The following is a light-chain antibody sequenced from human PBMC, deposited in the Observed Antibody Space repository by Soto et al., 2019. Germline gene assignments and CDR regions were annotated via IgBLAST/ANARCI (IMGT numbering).Light chain of an antibody. CDR2: DAS. CDR3: QQYNSYRT. J-gene: IGKJ1*01. CDR1: QSISRW. V-gene: IGKV1-5*01. Sequence: DIQMTQSPSALASSVGDRVTISFRASQSISRWLAWYQQKPGKAPKLLMYDASSLESGVPSRFSGSGSGTEFSLTISTLQADDFATYYCQQYNSYRTFGQGTKVDI.